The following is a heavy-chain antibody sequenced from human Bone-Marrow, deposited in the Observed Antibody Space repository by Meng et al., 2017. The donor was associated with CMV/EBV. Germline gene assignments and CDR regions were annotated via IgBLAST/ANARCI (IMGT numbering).Heavy chain of an antibody. V-gene: IGHV6-1*01. CDR1: GDSVSSNSAA. D-gene: IGHD2-2*01. CDR3: ARQDCSSTSCYYPI. CDR2: TYYRSKWYN. Sequence: SETLSLTCAISGDSVSSNSAAWNWIRQSPSRGLEWLGRTYYRSKWYNDYAVSVKSRITINPDTSNNQLSLKLSSVTAADTAVYYCARQDCSSTSCYYPIWGQGSMVTVSS. J-gene: IGHJ3*02.